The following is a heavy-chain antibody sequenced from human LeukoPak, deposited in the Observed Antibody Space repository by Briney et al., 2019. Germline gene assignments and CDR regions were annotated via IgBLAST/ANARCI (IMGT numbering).Heavy chain of an antibody. J-gene: IGHJ4*02. CDR1: GFPLPELS. D-gene: IGHD1-14*01. Sequence: ASVKVSCKVSGFPLPELSIHWVRQPPGEGLEWMGGIDRENGQRVYAQKFQGRLTKTEDTAADTVYMDLSSLRSDDTAVYYCATKNLFHLWGQGTLVTVSS. V-gene: IGHV1-24*01. CDR3: ATKNLFHL. CDR2: IDRENGQR.